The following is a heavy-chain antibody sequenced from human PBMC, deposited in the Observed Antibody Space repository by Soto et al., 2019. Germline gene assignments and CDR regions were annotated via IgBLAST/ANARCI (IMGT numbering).Heavy chain of an antibody. CDR2: IYYSGRT. J-gene: IGHJ4*02. V-gene: IGHV4-39*01. Sequence: SETLSLICTVSGGSITSGSYYWGWIRQPPGKGLEWIGSIYYSGRTGYNPSLKSRVTISIDTSKNQFSLKVTSLTVADTAVYYCARQASEGYSSSPFRYWGQGTLVTVSS. D-gene: IGHD6-6*01. CDR1: GGSITSGSYY. CDR3: ARQASEGYSSSPFRY.